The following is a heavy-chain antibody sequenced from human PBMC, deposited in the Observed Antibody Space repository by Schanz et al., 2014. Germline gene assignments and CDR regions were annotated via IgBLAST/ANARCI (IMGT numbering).Heavy chain of an antibody. V-gene: IGHV3-11*01. Sequence: QVQLVESGGGLVKPGGSLRLSCAASGFTFSDYYMNWIRQAPGKGLEWVSYISRDGTTSYYADSVKGRFTISRDNAKNSLYLEMTSLRGEDTAVYYCARENLNWEAFDIWGQGTLVTVSS. D-gene: IGHD7-27*01. CDR3: ARENLNWEAFDI. J-gene: IGHJ4*02. CDR1: GFTFSDYY. CDR2: ISRDGTTS.